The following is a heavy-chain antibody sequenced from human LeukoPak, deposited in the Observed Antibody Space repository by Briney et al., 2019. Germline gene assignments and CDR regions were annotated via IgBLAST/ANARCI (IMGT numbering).Heavy chain of an antibody. D-gene: IGHD3-3*01. Sequence: PGGSPRLSCAASGFTFSSYSMNWVRQAPGKGLEWVSSISSSSSYIYYADSVKGRFTISRDNAKNSLYLQMNSLRAEDTAVYYCAREDFWSGYPLYYFDYWGQGTLVTVSS. CDR1: GFTFSSYS. V-gene: IGHV3-21*01. CDR3: AREDFWSGYPLYYFDY. J-gene: IGHJ4*02. CDR2: ISSSSSYI.